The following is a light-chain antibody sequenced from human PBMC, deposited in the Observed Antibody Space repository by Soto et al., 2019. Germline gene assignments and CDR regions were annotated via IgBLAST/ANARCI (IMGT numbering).Light chain of an antibody. J-gene: IGKJ4*01. V-gene: IGKV3-11*01. Sequence: EIVLTQSPATLSLSPGERATLSCRASQSISSHLAWYQQKPGQAPRLLIYDASNRAPGIPPRFSGSGSGTDFTLTISSLEPEDFAVYYWQQRSNWPLTFGGGTKVEIK. CDR1: QSISSH. CDR2: DAS. CDR3: QQRSNWPLT.